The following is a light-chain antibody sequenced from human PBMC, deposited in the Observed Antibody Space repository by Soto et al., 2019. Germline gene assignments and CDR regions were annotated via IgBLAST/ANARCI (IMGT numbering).Light chain of an antibody. CDR1: SSDVGGYNY. CDR2: EVN. CDR3: TSFTISNTWV. V-gene: IGLV2-14*01. J-gene: IGLJ3*02. Sequence: QSVLTQPASVSGSPGQSITISCTGTSSDVGGYNYVSWFQQHSGKAPKLLIYEVNNRPSGLSNRFSGSKSGNTASLTISGLQADDEADYYCTSFTISNTWVFGGGTKLTVL.